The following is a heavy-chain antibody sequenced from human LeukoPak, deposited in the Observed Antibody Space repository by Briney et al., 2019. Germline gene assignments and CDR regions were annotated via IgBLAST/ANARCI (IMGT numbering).Heavy chain of an antibody. J-gene: IGHJ4*02. V-gene: IGHV3-23*01. D-gene: IGHD5-18*01. Sequence: GGSLRLSCAASGFTFSTYAMSWVRQAPGKGLEWVSTISGNGGTTYYADSVKGRFTISRDNSKNTLYLQMNSLRAEDTAVYYCAKDLRIQLWLRFDYWGQGTLVTVSS. CDR3: AKDLRIQLWLRFDY. CDR2: ISGNGGTT. CDR1: GFTFSTYA.